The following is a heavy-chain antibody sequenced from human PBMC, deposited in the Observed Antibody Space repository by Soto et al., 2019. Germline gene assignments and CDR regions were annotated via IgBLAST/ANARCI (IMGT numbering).Heavy chain of an antibody. CDR3: VCPSRATYYYYYYMDV. D-gene: IGHD5-12*01. Sequence: PSETLSLTCTVSGGSISSSSYYWGWIRQPPGKGLEWIGSIYYSGSTYYNPSLKSRVTISVDTSKNQFSLKLSSVTAADTAVYYCVCPSRATYYYYYYMDVWGKGTTVTVSS. V-gene: IGHV4-39*01. CDR1: GGSISSSSYY. CDR2: IYYSGST. J-gene: IGHJ6*03.